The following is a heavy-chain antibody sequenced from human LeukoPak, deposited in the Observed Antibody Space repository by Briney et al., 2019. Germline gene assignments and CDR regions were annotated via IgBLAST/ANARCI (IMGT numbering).Heavy chain of an antibody. J-gene: IGHJ4*02. V-gene: IGHV3-48*02. CDR1: GFTFSSNS. D-gene: IGHD7-27*01. Sequence: PGGSLRLSCAASGFTFSSNSMNWVRQAPGKGREWVSYISGGSTITDFYADSVKGRFTISRDNAKNSLYLQMNSLRDEDTALYYCARDIDWGFDYWGQGTLVTVSS. CDR2: ISGGSTITD. CDR3: ARDIDWGFDY.